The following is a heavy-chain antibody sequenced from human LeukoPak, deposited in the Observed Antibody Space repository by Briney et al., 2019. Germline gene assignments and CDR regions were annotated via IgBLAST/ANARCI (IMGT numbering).Heavy chain of an antibody. CDR2: IQGDGSNT. D-gene: IGHD6-13*01. Sequence: PGGSLRLSCVASGFTFSKNWMHWVRQAPGKGLVWVSRIQGDGSNTNYADSVKGRFSISRDNAKNTVYLQMYSLRAEDTGIYYCARGTSAGGPISPFDFWGQGTVVTVSS. CDR1: GFTFSKNW. J-gene: IGHJ4*02. V-gene: IGHV3-74*01. CDR3: ARGTSAGGPISPFDF.